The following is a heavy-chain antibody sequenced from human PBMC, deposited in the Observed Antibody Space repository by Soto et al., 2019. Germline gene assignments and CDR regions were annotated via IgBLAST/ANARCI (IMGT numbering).Heavy chain of an antibody. J-gene: IGHJ6*02. CDR2: TYYRSKWYN. CDR3: PFPVVPADTHYYYGMDV. D-gene: IGHD2-2*01. CDR1: GDSVSSNSAA. V-gene: IGHV6-1*01. Sequence: SPTLSLTCAISGDSVSSNSAAWNWIRQSPSRGLEWLGRTYYRSKWYNDYAVSVKSRININPDTSKNQFYLQLNSVTPEDTPVYYCPFPVVPADTHYYYGMDVWGQGTTVTVSS.